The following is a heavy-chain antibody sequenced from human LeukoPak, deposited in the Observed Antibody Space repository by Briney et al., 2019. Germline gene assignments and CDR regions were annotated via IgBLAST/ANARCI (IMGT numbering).Heavy chain of an antibody. CDR1: GFTGSSHY. V-gene: IGHV3-66*01. Sequence: GGSLRLSCVVSGFTGSSHYMSWVRQAPGKGLEWVSVIYRGDGTFYADSVKGRFTISRDNSRNTVYLQMNSLRVEDTAVYYCARDIGGTVEVATMNYWGRGTLVTVSS. J-gene: IGHJ4*02. CDR2: IYRGDGT. D-gene: IGHD5-24*01. CDR3: ARDIGGTVEVATMNY.